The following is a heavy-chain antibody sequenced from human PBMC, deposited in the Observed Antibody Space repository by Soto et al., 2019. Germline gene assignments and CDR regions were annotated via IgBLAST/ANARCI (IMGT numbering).Heavy chain of an antibody. Sequence: QVQLQESGPGLVSPSGTLSLTCAVSGGPITYWLSWVRQSPGKGVEWIGEVSQRGGTNYIPSLKSRVTISIDNSRNEIFLHLTSVTAADTAVYFCSKQVTDSGTGGYDSWGQGILVTVSS. CDR1: GGPITYW. V-gene: IGHV4-4*02. D-gene: IGHD5-12*01. CDR3: SKQVTDSGTGGYDS. J-gene: IGHJ5*02. CDR2: VSQRGGT.